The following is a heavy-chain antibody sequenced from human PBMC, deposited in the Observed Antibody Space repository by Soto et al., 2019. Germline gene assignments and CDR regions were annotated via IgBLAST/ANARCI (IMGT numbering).Heavy chain of an antibody. CDR2: IFSNDEK. CDR3: ARTEDGGRSLPPAGWFDD. J-gene: IGHJ4*02. CDR1: GFSLSNGRRG. Sequence: QVTLKESGPVLLKPTESLTLTCTVSGFSLSNGRRGVSWIRQPPGKALEWLAHIFSNDEKRFNTSLTSRLSIFKDTSKSQVALIMTNWDPVHSATYYCARTEDGGRSLPPAGWFDDWGQGTLVTVSS. D-gene: IGHD2-15*01. V-gene: IGHV2-26*01.